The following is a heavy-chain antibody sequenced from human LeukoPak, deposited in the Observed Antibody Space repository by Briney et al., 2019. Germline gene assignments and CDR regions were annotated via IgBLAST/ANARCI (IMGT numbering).Heavy chain of an antibody. D-gene: IGHD2-2*02. Sequence: GGSLRLSCAASGFTFSSYAMSLVRQAPGKGLEWVSAISGSGGSTYYADSVKGRFTISRDNSKNTLYLQVNSLRAEDTAVYYCAKDLLYRPSRGGDWGQGTLVTVSS. CDR3: AKDLLYRPSRGGD. V-gene: IGHV3-23*01. CDR2: ISGSGGST. J-gene: IGHJ4*02. CDR1: GFTFSSYA.